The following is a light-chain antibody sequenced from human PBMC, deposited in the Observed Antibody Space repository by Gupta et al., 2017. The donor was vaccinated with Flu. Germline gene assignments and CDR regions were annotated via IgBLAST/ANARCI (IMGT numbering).Light chain of an antibody. CDR2: DVS. CDR1: QSVTGN. J-gene: IGKJ3*01. CDR3: QQYNNWPPGFT. Sequence: TLSVSPGERVALSCRASQSVTGNLAWYQQKPGQAPKLLIYDVSIRASGVPARFTGSGSGTEFSLTITSLQSEDFAVYFCQQYNNWPPGFTFGPGTKVDIK. V-gene: IGKV3-15*01.